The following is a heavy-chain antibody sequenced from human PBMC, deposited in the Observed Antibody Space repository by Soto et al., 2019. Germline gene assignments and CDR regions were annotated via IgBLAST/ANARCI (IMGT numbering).Heavy chain of an antibody. Sequence: QVQLVQSGAEVKKPGSSVKVSCKASGGTFSSYAISWVRQAPGQGLEWMGGIIPIFGTANYAQKFQGRVTITADKSPSTAYMERSSLSSEDTAVDYCARVYEYGSGISYDGMDVWGQWTTVTVAS. D-gene: IGHD3-10*01. CDR3: ARVYEYGSGISYDGMDV. V-gene: IGHV1-69*06. J-gene: IGHJ6*02. CDR1: GGTFSSYA. CDR2: IIPIFGTA.